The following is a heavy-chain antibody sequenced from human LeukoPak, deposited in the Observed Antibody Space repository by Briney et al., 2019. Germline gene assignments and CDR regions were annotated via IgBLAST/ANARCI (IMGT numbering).Heavy chain of an antibody. Sequence: PGGSLRLSCAASRFTFSDYYMSWIRQAPGKGLEWVSFISSSGSTIHYADSVKGRFTISRDNSENTLYLQMNSLRAEDTGVYYCAKDFSAGGNYGYGRFDPWGQGTLVTVSS. CDR1: RFTFSDYY. D-gene: IGHD4-17*01. CDR3: AKDFSAGGNYGYGRFDP. CDR2: ISSSGSTI. V-gene: IGHV3-11*01. J-gene: IGHJ5*02.